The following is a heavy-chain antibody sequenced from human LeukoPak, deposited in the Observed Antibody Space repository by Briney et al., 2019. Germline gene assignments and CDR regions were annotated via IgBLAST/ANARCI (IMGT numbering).Heavy chain of an antibody. V-gene: IGHV3-64*01. D-gene: IGHD3-9*01. CDR3: ARVPPVSDILTGYYDY. J-gene: IGHJ4*02. CDR1: GFTFSSYA. CDR2: ISSNGGST. Sequence: GGSLRLSCAASGFTFSSYAMHWVRQAPGKGLEYVSAISSNGGSTYYANSVKGRFTISRDNSKNTLYLQMGSLRAEDMAVYYCARVPPVSDILTGYYDYWGQGTLVIVSS.